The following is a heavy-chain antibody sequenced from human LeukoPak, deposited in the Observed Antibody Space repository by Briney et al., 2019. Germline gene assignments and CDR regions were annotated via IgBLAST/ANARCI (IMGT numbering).Heavy chain of an antibody. CDR3: ARVRGPTVTTMYFDY. Sequence: PGGSLRLSCAGSGFIFRSHGMIWVRQAPGRGLEWVSYISPGGNTIYYADSMKGRFTVSRDDAKNSLSLHMNSLRAEDTAVYYCARVRGPTVTTMYFDYWGQGTLATVSS. J-gene: IGHJ4*02. CDR2: ISPGGNTI. V-gene: IGHV3-48*04. D-gene: IGHD4-17*01. CDR1: GFIFRSHG.